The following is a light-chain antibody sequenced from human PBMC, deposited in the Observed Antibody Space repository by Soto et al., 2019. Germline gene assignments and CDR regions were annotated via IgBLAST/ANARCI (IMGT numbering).Light chain of an antibody. CDR2: DAS. J-gene: IGKJ5*01. CDR1: QRVRSN. Sequence: EIVMTQSPATLSVSLGERASLSCRASQRVRSNLAWYQQKPGQAPRILIYDASTRAPGIPARFTGSGSGTELSLTISSLQSDDFAVYHCQQYNNWPPTFGHGTRLEIK. CDR3: QQYNNWPPT. V-gene: IGKV3-15*01.